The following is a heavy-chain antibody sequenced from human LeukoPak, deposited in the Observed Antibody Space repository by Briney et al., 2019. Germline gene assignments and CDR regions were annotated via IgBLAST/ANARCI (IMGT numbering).Heavy chain of an antibody. J-gene: IGHJ5*02. Sequence: ASVKVSCKASGYTFTGYYMHWVRQAPGQGLEWMGCINPNSGDTNYAQKFQGRVTMTRDTSISTAYMELSRLRSDDTAVYYCARARYVQGSSSRYNWFDPWGQGTLVTVSS. CDR1: GYTFTGYY. D-gene: IGHD6-6*01. CDR3: ARARYVQGSSSRYNWFDP. V-gene: IGHV1-2*02. CDR2: INPNSGDT.